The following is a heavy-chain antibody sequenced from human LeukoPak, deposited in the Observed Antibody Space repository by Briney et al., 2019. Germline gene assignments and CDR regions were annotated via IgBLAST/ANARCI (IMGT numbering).Heavy chain of an antibody. V-gene: IGHV1-2*02. CDR3: ASGGYGDHGDHPIVDY. CDR2: INPNSGGT. CDR1: GYTFTGYY. D-gene: IGHD4-17*01. J-gene: IGHJ4*02. Sequence: ASVTVSCKASGYTFTGYYMHWVRQAPGQGLEWMGWINPNSGGTNYAQKFQGRVTMTRDTSISTAYMELSRLRSDDTAVYYCASGGYGDHGDHPIVDYWGQGTLVTVSS.